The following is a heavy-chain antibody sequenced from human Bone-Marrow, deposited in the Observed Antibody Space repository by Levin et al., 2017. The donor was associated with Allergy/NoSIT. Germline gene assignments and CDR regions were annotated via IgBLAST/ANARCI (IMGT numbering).Heavy chain of an antibody. Sequence: GGSLRLSCAASGFTFSSYGMHWVRQAPGKGLEWVAVIWYDGSNKYYADSVKGRFTISRDNSKNTLYLQMNSLRAEDTAVYYCARGGVTAPSVGFDYWGQGTLVTVSS. CDR2: IWYDGSNK. CDR3: ARGGVTAPSVGFDY. V-gene: IGHV3-33*01. J-gene: IGHJ4*02. D-gene: IGHD2-21*02. CDR1: GFTFSSYG.